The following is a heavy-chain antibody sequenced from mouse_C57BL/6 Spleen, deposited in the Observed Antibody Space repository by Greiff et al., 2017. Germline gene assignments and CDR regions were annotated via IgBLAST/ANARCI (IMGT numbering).Heavy chain of an antibody. CDR1: GYAFSSYW. J-gene: IGHJ3*01. CDR2: IYPGDGDT. V-gene: IGHV1-80*01. Sequence: VQLQESGAELVKPGASVKISCKASGYAFSSYWMNWVKQRPGKGLEWIGQIYPGDGDTNYNGKFKGQATLTADKSSSTAYMQLSSLTSEDSAVYFCARSAPTAQAPFAYWGQGTLVTVSA. CDR3: ARSAPTAQAPFAY. D-gene: IGHD3-2*02.